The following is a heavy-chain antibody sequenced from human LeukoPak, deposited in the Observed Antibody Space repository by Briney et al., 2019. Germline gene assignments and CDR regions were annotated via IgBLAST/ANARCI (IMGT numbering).Heavy chain of an antibody. CDR2: IYHSGST. CDR3: ARAPDDSTIFGVTPYNWFDP. CDR1: GYSISSGYY. J-gene: IGHJ5*02. Sequence: PSEALSLTCTVSGYSISSGYYRGWIRQPPGKGLEWIGSIYHSGSTYYNPSLKSRVTISVDTSKNQFSLKLSSVTAADTAVYYCARAPDDSTIFGVTPYNWFDPWGQGTLVTVSS. V-gene: IGHV4-38-2*02. D-gene: IGHD3-3*01.